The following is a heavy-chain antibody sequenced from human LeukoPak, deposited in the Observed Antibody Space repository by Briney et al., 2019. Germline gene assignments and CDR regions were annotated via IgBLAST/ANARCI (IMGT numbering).Heavy chain of an antibody. CDR2: IYSGGST. D-gene: IGHD3-3*01. CDR1: GFTVSSNY. J-gene: IGHJ4*02. V-gene: IGHV3-53*01. CDR3: ARSLPTYYDFWSGPADY. Sequence: PGGSLRLSCAASGFTVSSNYMSWVRQAPGKGPEWVSVIYSGGSTYYADSVKGRFTISRDNSKNTLYLQMNSLRAEDTAVYYCARSLPTYYDFWSGPADYWGQGTLVTVSS.